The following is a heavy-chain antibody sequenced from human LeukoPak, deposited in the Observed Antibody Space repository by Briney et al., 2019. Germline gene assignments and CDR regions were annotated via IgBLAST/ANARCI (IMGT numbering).Heavy chain of an antibody. J-gene: IGHJ6*03. CDR2: IYYSGTT. CDR3: ARQVSDYFYYYIDV. Sequence: PSETLSLTCSVSGGSISSSSYYWNWIRQPPGKGLEWVGSIYYSGTTYYNSSLKSRVTISEDTSKNRFSLMLTSVTAAVTAVYYCARQVSDYFYYYIDVWGEGTTVIVSS. CDR1: GGSISSSSYY. V-gene: IGHV4-39*01.